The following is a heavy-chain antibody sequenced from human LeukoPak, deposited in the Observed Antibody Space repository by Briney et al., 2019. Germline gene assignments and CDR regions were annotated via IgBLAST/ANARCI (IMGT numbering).Heavy chain of an antibody. J-gene: IGHJ6*02. CDR2: INPNSGGT. V-gene: IGHV1-2*02. Sequence: ASVKVSCKASGGTFSSYAISWVRQAPGQGLEWMGWINPNSGGTNYAQKFQGRVTMTRDTSISTAYMELSRLRSDDTAVYYCARERPRIAAAGTPRAYYYYGMDVWGQGTTVTVSS. CDR1: GGTFSSYA. CDR3: ARERPRIAAAGTPRAYYYYGMDV. D-gene: IGHD6-13*01.